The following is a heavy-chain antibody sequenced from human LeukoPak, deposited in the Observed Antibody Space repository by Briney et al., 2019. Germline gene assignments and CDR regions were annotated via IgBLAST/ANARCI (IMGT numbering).Heavy chain of an antibody. D-gene: IGHD4-11*01. CDR3: AREGGLQHHFDY. J-gene: IGHJ4*02. V-gene: IGHV4-34*01. CDR1: GGSFSGYY. CDR2: INHSGST. Sequence: SETLSLTCAVYGGSFSGYYWSWIRQPPGKGLEWIGEINHSGSTNYNPSLKSRVTISVDTSKNQFSLKLSSVTAADTAVYYCAREGGLQHHFDYWGQGTLVTVSS.